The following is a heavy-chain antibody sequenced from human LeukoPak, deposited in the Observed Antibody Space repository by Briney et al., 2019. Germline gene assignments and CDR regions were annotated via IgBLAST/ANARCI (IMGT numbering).Heavy chain of an antibody. CDR3: ARQRFIPRAYGGNWFDP. V-gene: IGHV5-51*01. J-gene: IGHJ5*02. CDR1: GYTFTSYW. CDR2: IYPGDSDT. Sequence: GESLKISCKGSGYTFTSYWIGWVRQMPGKGLEWMGIIYPGDSDTRYSPSFQRQVTISADKSISTAYLQWSSLKASDTAIYYCARQRFIPRAYGGNWFDPWGQGTLVTLSS. D-gene: IGHD3-16*01.